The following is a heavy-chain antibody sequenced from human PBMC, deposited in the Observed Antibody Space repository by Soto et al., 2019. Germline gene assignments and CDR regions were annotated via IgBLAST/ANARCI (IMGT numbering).Heavy chain of an antibody. CDR3: VTSGYSYGPDY. CDR1: GFTFSSYA. D-gene: IGHD5-18*01. V-gene: IGHV3-64D*08. J-gene: IGHJ4*02. CDR2: ISSNGGST. Sequence: WGSLRLPCSASGFTFSSYAMHWVRQAPGKGLEYVSAISSNGGSTYYADSVKGRFTISRDNSKNTLYLQMSSLRAEDTAVYYCVTSGYSYGPDYWGQGTLVTVSS.